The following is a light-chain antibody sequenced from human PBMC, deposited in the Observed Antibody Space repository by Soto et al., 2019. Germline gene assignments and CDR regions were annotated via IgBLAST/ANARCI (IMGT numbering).Light chain of an antibody. J-gene: IGKJ2*01. Sequence: EIVLTQSPGTLSLSPGERGTLSCRASQSVSSSYLAWYQQKPGQAPRLLIYGASSRATGIPDRFSGSGSGTDFTLTISRLEPEEFAVYYCQQYGSSLYTFGQGTKLEIK. V-gene: IGKV3-20*01. CDR1: QSVSSSY. CDR2: GAS. CDR3: QQYGSSLYT.